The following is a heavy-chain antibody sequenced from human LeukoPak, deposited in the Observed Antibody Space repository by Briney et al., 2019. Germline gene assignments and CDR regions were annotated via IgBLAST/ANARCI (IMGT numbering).Heavy chain of an antibody. CDR3: ARGYYGSGSHCCHLDV. CDR1: VGSFSGYY. V-gene: IGHV4-34*01. D-gene: IGHD3-10*01. Sequence: SETLSLTCAVYVGSFSGYYWSWIRQPPGKGLEWIGEINHSGSTNYNSSLKSRVTISVDTSKNQFSLKLSSVTAADTAVYYCARGYYGSGSHCCHLDVWGKGTTITVSA. J-gene: IGHJ6*04. CDR2: INHSGST.